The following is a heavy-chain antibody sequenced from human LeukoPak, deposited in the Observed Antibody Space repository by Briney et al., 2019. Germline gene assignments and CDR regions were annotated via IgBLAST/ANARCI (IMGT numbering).Heavy chain of an antibody. CDR3: ATSDFWSGYSDY. J-gene: IGHJ4*02. Sequence: SETLSLTCTVSGGSIRSRTYYWGWIRQPPGKGLEWIGTIYYSGSTYYNPSLKSRVTISVDTSKDQFSLKVNSVTAADTAVYYCATSDFWSGYSDYWGQGTLVTVSS. CDR1: GGSIRSRTYY. V-gene: IGHV4-39*01. CDR2: IYYSGST. D-gene: IGHD3-3*01.